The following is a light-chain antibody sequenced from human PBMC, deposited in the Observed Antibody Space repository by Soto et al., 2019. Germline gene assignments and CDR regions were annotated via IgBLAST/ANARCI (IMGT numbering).Light chain of an antibody. Sequence: EIVMTQSPATLSVSPGERATLSCRASQSVSSNLAWYQQKPGQAPRLLIYGASTRATGIPARFSGSGSGTEFTLTISSLQSEDFAVYYCQQYNNWTFLTFGGGTKVEIK. V-gene: IGKV3-15*01. CDR3: QQYNNWTFLT. J-gene: IGKJ4*01. CDR2: GAS. CDR1: QSVSSN.